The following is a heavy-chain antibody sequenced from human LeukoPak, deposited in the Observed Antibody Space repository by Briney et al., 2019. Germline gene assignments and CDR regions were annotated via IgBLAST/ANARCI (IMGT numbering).Heavy chain of an antibody. CDR2: ISYDGSNK. V-gene: IGHV3-30*03. D-gene: IGHD3-22*01. Sequence: GGSLRISCAASGFTFSIYGMTWVRQAPGKGLEWVAVISYDGSNKYYADSVKGRFTISRDNSKNTLYLQMNSLRAEDTAVYYCARDSDSSGPNWFDPWGQGTLVTVYS. J-gene: IGHJ5*02. CDR3: ARDSDSSGPNWFDP. CDR1: GFTFSIYG.